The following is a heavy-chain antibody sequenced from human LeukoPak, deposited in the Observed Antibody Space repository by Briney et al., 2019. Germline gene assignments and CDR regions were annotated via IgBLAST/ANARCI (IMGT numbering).Heavy chain of an antibody. CDR1: GFTFSRHG. Sequence: GGSLRLSCVASGFTFSRHGMYWFRQAPGKGLEWVGGIWYDGSKKYYGDSVKGRFTISRDDSKNTLYLQMNSLTAEDTAMYYCARDLSYGSGESGGQGTLVTVSS. D-gene: IGHD3-10*01. CDR2: IWYDGSKK. J-gene: IGHJ4*02. V-gene: IGHV3-33*07. CDR3: ARDLSYGSGES.